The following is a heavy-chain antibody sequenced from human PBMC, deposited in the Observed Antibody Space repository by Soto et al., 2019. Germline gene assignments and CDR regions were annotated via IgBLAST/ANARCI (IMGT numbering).Heavy chain of an antibody. Sequence: LRLSCAASGFTVSSNYMSWVRQAPGKGLEWVSVIYSGGSTYYADSVKGRFTISRDNAKNTLHLQMSSLRSEDTAVYYCVRFSGLDAWGQGTTVTVSS. J-gene: IGHJ6*02. CDR3: VRFSGLDA. CDR1: GFTVSSNY. CDR2: IYSGGST. V-gene: IGHV3-66*01.